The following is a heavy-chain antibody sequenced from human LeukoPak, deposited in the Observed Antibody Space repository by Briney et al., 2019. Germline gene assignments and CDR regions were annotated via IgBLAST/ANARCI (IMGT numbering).Heavy chain of an antibody. CDR1: GYTFTTYG. D-gene: IGHD6-6*01. CDR2: ISVYNGNT. CDR3: ASLGYSSSSASGQYYYYYMDV. J-gene: IGHJ6*03. Sequence: GASVKVSCKASGYTFTTYGISWVRQAPGHGLEWMGWISVYNGNTNYAQKFQGRVTMTTDTFASTAYMELRSLRSDDTAVYYCASLGYSSSSASGQYYYYYMDVWGKGTTVTVSS. V-gene: IGHV1-18*01.